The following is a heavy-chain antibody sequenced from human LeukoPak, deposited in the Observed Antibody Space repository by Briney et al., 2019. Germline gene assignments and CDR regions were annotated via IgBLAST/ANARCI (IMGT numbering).Heavy chain of an antibody. Sequence: ASVKVSCKASGYTFTSYGISWVRQAPGQGLEWMGWISAYNGNTNYAQKLQGRVTMTRDTSMSTAYMELRSLRSDDTAVYYCARDSYDSSGYYFAAVNWGQGTLVTVSS. D-gene: IGHD3-22*01. CDR1: GYTFTSYG. CDR2: ISAYNGNT. J-gene: IGHJ4*02. V-gene: IGHV1-18*01. CDR3: ARDSYDSSGYYFAAVN.